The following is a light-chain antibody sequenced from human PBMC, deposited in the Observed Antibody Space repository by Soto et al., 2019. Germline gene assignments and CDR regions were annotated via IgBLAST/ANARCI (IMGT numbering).Light chain of an antibody. V-gene: IGKV1-39*01. CDR2: ATS. CDR3: QQSYSTLAT. Sequence: DIQMTQSASFLSASVGDRVTITWGASQGISTYLAWYQQKPGKAPKLLIYATSSLQSGVPSRFSGSGYGTDFNLTISSLQPEDSATYYCQQSYSTLATFGQGTKVDIK. CDR1: QGISTY. J-gene: IGKJ1*01.